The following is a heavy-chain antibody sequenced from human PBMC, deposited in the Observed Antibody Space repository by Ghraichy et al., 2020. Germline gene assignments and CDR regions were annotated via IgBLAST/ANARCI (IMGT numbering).Heavy chain of an antibody. CDR1: GFSVSNDY. D-gene: IGHD2/OR15-2a*01. Sequence: GESLNISCVASGFSVSNDYMSWVRQAPGKGLEWVSVIYRGDRTYYTDSVKGRFTISSDNSHNTVHLQMNNLRAEDTALYSFVREIPTTTLYDWGQGTLVTVSS. CDR3: VREIPTTTLYD. J-gene: IGHJ4*02. CDR2: IYRGDRT. V-gene: IGHV3-66*01.